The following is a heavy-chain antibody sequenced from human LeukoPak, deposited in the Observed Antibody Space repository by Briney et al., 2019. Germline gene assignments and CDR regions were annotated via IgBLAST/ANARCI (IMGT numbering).Heavy chain of an antibody. CDR2: IYYSGST. D-gene: IGHD1-26*01. CDR3: ARESSGLDAFDI. J-gene: IGHJ3*02. Sequence: SETLSLTCSVAGGSVSSGSYYWSWLRQPPRKGLEFIAYIYYSGSTNYNPSLTSRVAISVDTSKNQFSLRLSSVTAADTAVYYCARESSGLDAFDIWGQGTMVTVSS. V-gene: IGHV4-61*01. CDR1: GGSVSSGSYY.